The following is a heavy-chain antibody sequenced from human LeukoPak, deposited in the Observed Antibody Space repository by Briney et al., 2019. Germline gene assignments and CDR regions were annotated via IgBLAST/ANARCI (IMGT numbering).Heavy chain of an antibody. CDR3: AREYHGGVDY. D-gene: IGHD1-14*01. CDR1: RYSFTSYR. Sequence: PGESLKISCKCFRYSFTSYRIGWVRQMPGKGLEWMGIIYPGDSDTRYSPSFQGQVTISADKSNSTAYLQGSSLKASDTAMYYCAREYHGGVDYWGQGTLVTVSS. J-gene: IGHJ4*02. V-gene: IGHV5-51*01. CDR2: IYPGDSDT.